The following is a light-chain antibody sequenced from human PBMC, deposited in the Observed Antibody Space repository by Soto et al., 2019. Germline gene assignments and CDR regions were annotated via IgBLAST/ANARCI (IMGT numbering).Light chain of an antibody. Sequence: EMVLTQSPGTLSLSPGERATLSCRASQSVSSSYLAWYQQKPGQSPRLLIYGASSRATGIPDRFSGTGSGTDFSVTISRLEPEDLAVFYCQQYGSSPHTCAGGTKVDIK. J-gene: IGKJ4*01. CDR2: GAS. CDR3: QQYGSSPHT. CDR1: QSVSSSY. V-gene: IGKV3-20*01.